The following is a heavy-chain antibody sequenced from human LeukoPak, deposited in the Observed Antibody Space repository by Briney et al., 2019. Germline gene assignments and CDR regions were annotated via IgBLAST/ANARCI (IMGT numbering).Heavy chain of an antibody. CDR2: IYHNGST. V-gene: IGHV4-34*01. CDR1: GGSFSGYY. D-gene: IGHD3-22*01. CDR3: ARSSPHYYDSSGYPFDY. Sequence: TSETLSLTCAVYGGSFSGYYWTWIRQPPGKGLEWIGEIYHNGSTNYNPSLKSRVTISVDTSKNQFSLKLSSVTAADTAVYYCARSSPHYYDSSGYPFDYWGQGTLVTVSS. J-gene: IGHJ4*02.